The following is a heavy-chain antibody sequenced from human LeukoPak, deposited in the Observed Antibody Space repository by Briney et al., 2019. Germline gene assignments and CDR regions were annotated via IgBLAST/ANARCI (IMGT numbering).Heavy chain of an antibody. CDR3: AKDSGYSYGYYFDY. CDR1: GFTFSSYG. Sequence: GRSLRLSCAASGFTFSSYGMHWVRQAPGKGLEWVAVISYDGSNKYYADSVKGRFTISRDNSKNTLYLQMNSLRAEDTAVYYCAKDSGYSYGYYFDYWGQGTLDTVSS. J-gene: IGHJ4*02. V-gene: IGHV3-30*18. D-gene: IGHD5-18*01. CDR2: ISYDGSNK.